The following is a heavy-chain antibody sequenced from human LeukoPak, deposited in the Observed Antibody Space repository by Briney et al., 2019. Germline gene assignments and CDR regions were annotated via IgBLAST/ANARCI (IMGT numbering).Heavy chain of an antibody. D-gene: IGHD6-6*01. Sequence: GGSLGLPVAALGSTFSNYALTWVGRPPGKGLEWVPGLSGSGGSTYYADSVKGRFTISRDNFKNTLYLQMNSLRAEDTAVYYCAKLWDRSIAAPIDDWGQGTLVTVSS. V-gene: IGHV3-23*01. CDR3: AKLWDRSIAAPIDD. CDR2: LSGSGGST. J-gene: IGHJ4*02. CDR1: GSTFSNYA.